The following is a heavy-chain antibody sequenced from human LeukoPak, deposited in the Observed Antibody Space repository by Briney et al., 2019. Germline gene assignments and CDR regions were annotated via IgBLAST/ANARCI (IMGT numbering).Heavy chain of an antibody. CDR3: ASWVKNYDSSGYLDY. Sequence: GASVKVSCKASGYTFTSYYMHWVRQAPGQGLEWMGIINPSGGSTSYAQKFQGRVTMTRDTSTSTVYMELSSLRSEDTAVYYCASWVKNYDSSGYLDYWGQGTLVTVSS. V-gene: IGHV1-46*01. CDR1: GYTFTSYY. J-gene: IGHJ4*02. CDR2: INPSGGST. D-gene: IGHD3-22*01.